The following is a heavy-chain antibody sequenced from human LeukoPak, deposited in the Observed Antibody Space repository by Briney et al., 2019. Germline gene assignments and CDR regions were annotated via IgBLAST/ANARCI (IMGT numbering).Heavy chain of an antibody. CDR3: ARWGTTLTTGAIDF. CDR2: ISPSGGST. J-gene: IGHJ4*02. CDR1: VYTSTSNY. Sequence: ASVKVSRKAFVYTSTSNYMHWVRQAPGQGPEWMGVISPSGGSTTYAQKFQDRVTITRNTSISTAYMELRSLRSEDTAVYYCARWGTTLTTGAIDFWGPGTLVTVSS. V-gene: IGHV1-46*01. D-gene: IGHD4-11*01.